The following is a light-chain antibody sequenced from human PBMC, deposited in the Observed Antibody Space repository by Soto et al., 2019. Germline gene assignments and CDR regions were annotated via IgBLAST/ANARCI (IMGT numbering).Light chain of an antibody. V-gene: IGKV3-11*01. CDR1: ENVYSY. J-gene: IGKJ2*01. CDR3: QQYYSTPRT. Sequence: EIVLTQSPATLSLSPGERATLSCRASENVYSYLAWYRQAPGQPPSLLIYDASNRAAGVPARFSGSGSGTDFTLTISSLQAEDVAVYYCQQYYSTPRTFGQGTKLEIK. CDR2: DAS.